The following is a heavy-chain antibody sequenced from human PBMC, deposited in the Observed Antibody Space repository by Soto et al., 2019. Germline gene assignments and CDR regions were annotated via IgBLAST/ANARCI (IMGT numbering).Heavy chain of an antibody. V-gene: IGHV5-10-1*01. CDR3: ARPRTASYYYSGMDV. D-gene: IGHD5-18*01. CDR2: IDPSDSYT. Sequence: GESLKISCKGSGYSFTSYWISWVRQMPGKGLEWMGSIDPSDSYTNYSPSFQGHVTISADKSISTAYLQWSSLKASDTAMYYCARPRTASYYYSGMDVWGQGTTVTVS. CDR1: GYSFTSYW. J-gene: IGHJ6*02.